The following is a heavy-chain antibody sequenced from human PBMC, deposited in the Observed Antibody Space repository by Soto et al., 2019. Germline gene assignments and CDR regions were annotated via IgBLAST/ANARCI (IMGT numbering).Heavy chain of an antibody. CDR3: AREDQSVIRAATRHYYYGMDV. V-gene: IGHV1-69*13. J-gene: IGHJ6*02. D-gene: IGHD6-13*01. CDR1: GGTFGSYP. Sequence: GASVKVSCKASGGTFGSYPISWVRQAPGQGLEWMGGIIPIFGTANYAQKFQGRVTIIADESTSTAYVELSSLRSEDTAVYYCAREDQSVIRAATRHYYYGMDVWGQGTTVTVSS. CDR2: IIPIFGTA.